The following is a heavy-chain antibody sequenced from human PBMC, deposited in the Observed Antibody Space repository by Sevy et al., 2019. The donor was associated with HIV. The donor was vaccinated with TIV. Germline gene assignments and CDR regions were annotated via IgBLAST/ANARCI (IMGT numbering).Heavy chain of an antibody. CDR1: GFTFSSYW. D-gene: IGHD2-2*01. V-gene: IGHV3-7*03. CDR3: ARDCSSTSCLWGLDV. CDR2: IKRDGSEK. Sequence: GGSLRLSCAASGFTFSSYWMSWVRQAPGKGLEWVANIKRDGSEKYYVDSVKGRFTISGDNAKNSLYLQMNSLRAEDTAVYYCARDCSSTSCLWGLDVWGQGTTVTVSS. J-gene: IGHJ6*02.